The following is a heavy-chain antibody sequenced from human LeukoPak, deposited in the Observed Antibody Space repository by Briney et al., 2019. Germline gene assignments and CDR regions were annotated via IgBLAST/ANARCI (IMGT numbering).Heavy chain of an antibody. CDR3: AKGVTSGSDFDY. Sequence: GGSLRLSCAASGFTFSSYAMSWVRQAPGKGLEWVSAISGSGGSTYYADSVKGRFTISRDNSKNTLYLQMNSLSAEDTAVYYCAKGVTSGSDFDYWGQGTLVTVSS. J-gene: IGHJ4*02. CDR2: ISGSGGST. CDR1: GFTFSSYA. D-gene: IGHD3-22*01. V-gene: IGHV3-23*01.